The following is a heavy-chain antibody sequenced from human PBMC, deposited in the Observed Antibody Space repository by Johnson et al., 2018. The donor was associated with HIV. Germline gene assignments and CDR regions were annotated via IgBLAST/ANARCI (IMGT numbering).Heavy chain of an antibody. D-gene: IGHD6-19*01. CDR2: ISYDGSNK. V-gene: IGHV3-30-3*01. CDR1: GFTFSSYA. CDR3: ARGRSLRSVAGDDAFDI. J-gene: IGHJ3*02. Sequence: VQLVESGGGVVQPGRSLRLSCVASGFTFSSYAMHWVRQAPGKGLEWVAVISYDGSNKYYADSVKARFIISRDNSKNTLYLQMNSLRAEDTAVYSCARGRSLRSVAGDDAFDIWGQGTMVTVSS.